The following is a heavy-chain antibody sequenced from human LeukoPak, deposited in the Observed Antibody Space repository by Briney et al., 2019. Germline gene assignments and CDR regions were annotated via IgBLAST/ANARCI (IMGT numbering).Heavy chain of an antibody. CDR2: IYYSGST. Sequence: PSETLSLTCAVYGGSFSGYYWSWIRQPPGKGLEWIGNIYYSGSTNYNPSLKSRVTISVDTSKNQFSLKLSSVTAADTAVYYCARDTVTTYYYYMDVWGKGTTVTVSS. V-gene: IGHV4-59*01. CDR1: GGSFSGYY. CDR3: ARDTVTTYYYYMDV. D-gene: IGHD4-11*01. J-gene: IGHJ6*03.